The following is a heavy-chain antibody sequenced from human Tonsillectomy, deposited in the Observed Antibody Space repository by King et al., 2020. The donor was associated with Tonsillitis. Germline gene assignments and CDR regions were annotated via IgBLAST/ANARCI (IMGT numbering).Heavy chain of an antibody. V-gene: IGHV5-10-1*03. CDR1: GYSFTSYW. J-gene: IGHJ4*02. CDR2: INPSDSYS. D-gene: IGHD6-13*01. Sequence: EVQLVESGAEVKEPGESLRISCKGSGYSFTSYWINWVRQMPGKGLEWMGRINPSDSYSNYSPSFQGHVTISADKSLSTAYLQWSSLKASDTAMYYCARQWISGISAAGDYWGQGTLVTVSS. CDR3: ARQWISGISAAGDY.